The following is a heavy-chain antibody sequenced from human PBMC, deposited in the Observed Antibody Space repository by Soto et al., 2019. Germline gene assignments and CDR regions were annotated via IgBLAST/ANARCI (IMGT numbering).Heavy chain of an antibody. CDR3: ARGSPSSVPRLHGAARPGDWFDP. CDR2: ISSSSSYI. CDR1: GFTFSSYS. D-gene: IGHD6-6*01. Sequence: GESLKISCAASGFTFSSYSMNWVRQAPGKGLEWVSSISSSSSYIYYADSVKGRVTISRDNAKNSLYLQMNSLRAEDTAVYYCARGSPSSVPRLHGAARPGDWFDPWGQGTLVTVSS. J-gene: IGHJ5*02. V-gene: IGHV3-21*01.